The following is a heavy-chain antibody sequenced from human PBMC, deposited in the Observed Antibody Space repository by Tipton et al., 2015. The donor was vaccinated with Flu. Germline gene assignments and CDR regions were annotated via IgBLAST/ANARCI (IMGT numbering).Heavy chain of an antibody. V-gene: IGHV4-59*01. Sequence: TLSLTCTVSGGSISSYYWSWIRQPPGKGLEWIGYIYYSGSTNYNPSLKSRVTISVDTSKNQFSLKLSSVTAADTAVYYCARDREYYDSSGTYSYYGMDVWGQRTTVTASS. J-gene: IGHJ6*02. CDR1: GGSISSYY. D-gene: IGHD3-22*01. CDR3: ARDREYYDSSGTYSYYGMDV. CDR2: IYYSGST.